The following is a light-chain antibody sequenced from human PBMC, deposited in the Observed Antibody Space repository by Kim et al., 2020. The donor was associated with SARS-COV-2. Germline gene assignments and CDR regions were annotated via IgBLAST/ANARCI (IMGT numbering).Light chain of an antibody. V-gene: IGKV3-20*01. CDR2: GAS. CDR1: QSVSSSY. Sequence: EIVLTQSPGTLSLSPGERATLSCRASQSVSSSYLAWHQQKPGQAPRLLIYGASSRATGIPDRFSGSGSGTDFTLTISRLEPEDFAVYYCQQYGSSPRRLTFGGGTKVDIK. J-gene: IGKJ4*01. CDR3: QQYGSSPRRLT.